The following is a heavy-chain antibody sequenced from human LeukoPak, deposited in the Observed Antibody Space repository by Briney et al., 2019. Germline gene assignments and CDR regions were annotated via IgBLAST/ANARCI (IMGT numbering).Heavy chain of an antibody. V-gene: IGHV4-59*01. Sequence: SETLSLTRTVSGGSISSYYWSSIRQPPGKGLEWGVYIYYSGSTNYNPSLKSRVTISVDTSKNQFSLRLSSVTAADTAVYYCARDRGYYDFWSGHYMRSWFDPWGQGTLVTVSS. D-gene: IGHD3-3*01. CDR2: IYYSGST. J-gene: IGHJ5*02. CDR1: GGSISSYY. CDR3: ARDRGYYDFWSGHYMRSWFDP.